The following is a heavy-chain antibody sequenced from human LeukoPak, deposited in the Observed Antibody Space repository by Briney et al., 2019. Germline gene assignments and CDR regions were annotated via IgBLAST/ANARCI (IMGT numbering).Heavy chain of an antibody. CDR1: GFTFSTHA. Sequence: GGSLRLSCAASGFTFSTHAMTWVRQAPGKGLEWVSAITGSGGGTYYADSVKGRFSISRDNSKNTVYLQMNSLTAEDTAVYYCAKFHSNYVAYWYFDLWGRGTLVTVSS. V-gene: IGHV3-23*01. CDR3: AKFHSNYVAYWYFDL. D-gene: IGHD4-11*01. CDR2: ITGSGGGT. J-gene: IGHJ2*01.